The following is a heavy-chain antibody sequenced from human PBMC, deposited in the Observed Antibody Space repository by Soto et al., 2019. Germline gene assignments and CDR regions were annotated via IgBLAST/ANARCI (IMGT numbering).Heavy chain of an antibody. CDR1: GFTFRSYV. D-gene: IGHD3-16*01. CDR2: TSYDGSNK. V-gene: IGHV3-30*19. CDR3: ARWGTTGGLDV. J-gene: IGHJ4*02. Sequence: QVQLVESGGGVVQPGASLRLSCVGSGFTFRSYVIHWVHQAPGKGLEWVALTSYDGSNKYYDDSVKGRFTISRDNSRNTVDLHMDSLRLEETALYYCARWGTTGGLDVGGQGTLVSVSS.